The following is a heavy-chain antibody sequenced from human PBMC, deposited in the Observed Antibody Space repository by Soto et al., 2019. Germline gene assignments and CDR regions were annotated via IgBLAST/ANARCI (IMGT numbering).Heavy chain of an antibody. V-gene: IGHV3-23*01. CDR2: ISGSGGST. Sequence: GGSLRLSCAASGFTFSSYAMSWVRQAPGKGLEWVSAISGSGGSTYYADSVKGRFTISRDNSKNTLYLQMNSLRAEDTAVYYCAKASVAGTVYYYYGMDVWGQGTTVIVSS. CDR1: GFTFSSYA. D-gene: IGHD6-19*01. J-gene: IGHJ6*02. CDR3: AKASVAGTVYYYYGMDV.